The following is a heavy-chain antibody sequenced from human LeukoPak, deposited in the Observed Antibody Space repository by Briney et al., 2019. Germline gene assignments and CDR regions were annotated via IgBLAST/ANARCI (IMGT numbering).Heavy chain of an antibody. V-gene: IGHV1-18*01. Sequence: ASVKVSCKASGYTFTSYGISWVRQAPGQGLEWMGWISAYNGNTNYAQKLQGRVTMTTDTSTSTAYMELRSLRSDDTAVYYCARDIFLEWFPSHDYYYYMDVWGKGTTVTVSS. CDR1: GYTFTSYG. D-gene: IGHD3-3*01. CDR2: ISAYNGNT. J-gene: IGHJ6*03. CDR3: ARDIFLEWFPSHDYYYYMDV.